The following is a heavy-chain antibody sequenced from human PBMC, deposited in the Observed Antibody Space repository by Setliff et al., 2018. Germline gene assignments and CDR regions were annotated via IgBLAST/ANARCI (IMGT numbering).Heavy chain of an antibody. CDR2: ISTSSGTR. CDR1: GFTLSNYN. V-gene: IGHV3-48*01. Sequence: PGGSLRLSCAASGFTLSNYNMNWVRQAPGKGLEWISYISTSSGTRYYADSVKGRFTISRDNANQSLYLQMNSLRAEDTAIYYCVRALAYYYMDVWGKGTTVTVSS. J-gene: IGHJ6*03. CDR3: VRALAYYYMDV.